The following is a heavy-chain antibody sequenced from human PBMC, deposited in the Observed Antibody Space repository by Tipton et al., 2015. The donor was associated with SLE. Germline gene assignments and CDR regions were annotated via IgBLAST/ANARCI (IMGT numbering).Heavy chain of an antibody. Sequence: TLSLTCTVSGGSISSHYWSWIRQPPGKGLEWIGYIYYSGGTNYNPSLKSRVTISVDTSKNQFSLKLSSVTAADTAVYYCAREDSSGWFDYWGQGTLVTVSS. CDR1: GGSISSHY. J-gene: IGHJ4*02. D-gene: IGHD6-19*01. V-gene: IGHV4-59*11. CDR2: IYYSGGT. CDR3: AREDSSGWFDY.